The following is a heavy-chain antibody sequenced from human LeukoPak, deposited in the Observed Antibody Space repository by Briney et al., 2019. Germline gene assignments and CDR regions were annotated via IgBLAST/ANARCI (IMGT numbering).Heavy chain of an antibody. J-gene: IGHJ4*02. D-gene: IGHD3-16*02. CDR2: IYYSGST. CDR1: GGSISSYY. V-gene: IGHV4-59*01. Sequence: SVTLSLTCTVSGGSISSYYWSWIRQPPGKGLEWIGYIYYSGSTNYNPSLKSRVTISVDTSKNQFSLKLSSVTAADTAVYYCARADSMITFGGVIGHWGQGTLVTVSS. CDR3: ARADSMITFGGVIGH.